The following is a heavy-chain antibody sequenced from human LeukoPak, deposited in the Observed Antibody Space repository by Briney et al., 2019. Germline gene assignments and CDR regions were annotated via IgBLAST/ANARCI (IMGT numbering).Heavy chain of an antibody. V-gene: IGHV4-59*01. CDR2: IYYSGST. J-gene: IGHJ5*02. CDR1: GGSISSYY. D-gene: IGHD1-26*01. CDR3: ARGWQQVLSVGNWFDP. Sequence: PSETLSLTCTVSGGSISSYYWSWIRQPPGKGLEWIGYIYYSGSTNYNRSLKSRVTISVDTSKNQFSLKVNSVTAADTAVYYCARGWQQVLSVGNWFDPWGQGTLATVSS.